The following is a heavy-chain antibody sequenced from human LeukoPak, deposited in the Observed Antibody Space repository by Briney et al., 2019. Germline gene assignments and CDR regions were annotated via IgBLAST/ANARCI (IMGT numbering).Heavy chain of an antibody. CDR3: ARMGNWKYYFDY. CDR1: GFSLSTSGMR. Sequence: SGPALVKPTQTLTLTCTFSGFSLSTSGMRVIWIRQPPGKALEWLARIDWDDDKFYSISLRTRLTISKDTSKNQVVLTMTDMDPVDTATYYCARMGNWKYYFDYWGQGTLVTVSS. V-gene: IGHV2-70*04. D-gene: IGHD1-20*01. CDR2: IDWDDDK. J-gene: IGHJ4*02.